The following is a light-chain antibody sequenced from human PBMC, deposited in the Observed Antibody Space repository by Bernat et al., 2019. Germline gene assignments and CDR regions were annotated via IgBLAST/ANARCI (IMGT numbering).Light chain of an antibody. J-gene: IGLJ3*02. Sequence: SYELTQPPSVSVSPGQTASITCSGDKLGSKYTCWYQQKPGQSPVVVIYRDDKRPSGIPERFSGSHSGNTATLTISGAQAMDEADDYCKAWDSSAGVFGGGTKLTVL. CDR2: RDD. V-gene: IGLV3-1*01. CDR3: KAWDSSAGV. CDR1: KLGSKY.